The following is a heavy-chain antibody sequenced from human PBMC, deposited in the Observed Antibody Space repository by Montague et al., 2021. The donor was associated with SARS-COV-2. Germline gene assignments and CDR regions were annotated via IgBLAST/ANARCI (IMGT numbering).Heavy chain of an antibody. D-gene: IGHD2-21*01. Sequence: SLRLSCAASGFIFSSYEMNWVRQAPGKGLEWISYISSSGGVSTKHYIDSVKGRVTISRDNAKNSLYLQMNSLRVEDTAIYYCARDRDWDDWCGMDVWGQGTTGTVSS. J-gene: IGHJ6*02. V-gene: IGHV3-48*03. CDR3: ARDRDWDDWCGMDV. CDR1: GFIFSSYE. CDR2: ISSSGGVSTK.